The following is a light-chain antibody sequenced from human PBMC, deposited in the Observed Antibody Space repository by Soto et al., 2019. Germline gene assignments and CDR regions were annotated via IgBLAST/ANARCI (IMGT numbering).Light chain of an antibody. CDR3: HQYKTYST. J-gene: IGKJ1*01. V-gene: IGKV1-5*01. CDR1: QSLNNR. CDR2: DAS. Sequence: DIQLTQSPSTLSASVGDRFTITWRASQSLNNRLAWYQQKPGKAPKLLIYDASTLESGVSSRFSGTGSETECTLTITDLQADDLATYFCHQYKTYSTFGQGTKV.